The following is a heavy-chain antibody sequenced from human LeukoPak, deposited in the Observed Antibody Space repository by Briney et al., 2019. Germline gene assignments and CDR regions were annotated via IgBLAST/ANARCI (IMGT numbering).Heavy chain of an antibody. Sequence: PGGSLRLSCAASGFSVSAYWMSWVRQAPGKGLEWVANINEAGSEKPYVDSVKGRFTISGDKAKNSLYLQMNSLRVEDTAVYYCARDYKYAFDNWGQGTLVTVSS. CDR2: INEAGSEK. CDR1: GFSVSAYW. V-gene: IGHV3-7*01. D-gene: IGHD5-24*01. CDR3: ARDYKYAFDN. J-gene: IGHJ4*02.